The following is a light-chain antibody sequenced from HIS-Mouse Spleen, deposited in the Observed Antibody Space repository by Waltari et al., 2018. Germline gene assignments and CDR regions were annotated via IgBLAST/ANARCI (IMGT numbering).Light chain of an antibody. CDR3: QQFNSYPVT. CDR2: DAS. J-gene: IGKJ5*01. V-gene: IGKV1-13*02. Sequence: AIQLTQSPSSLSASVGDRVTITCRASQGISSALAWYQQKPGKAPKLLIYDASSLESGVPSRFSGSGSVTDFTLTISSLQPEDFATYYCQQFNSYPVTFGQGTRLEIK. CDR1: QGISSA.